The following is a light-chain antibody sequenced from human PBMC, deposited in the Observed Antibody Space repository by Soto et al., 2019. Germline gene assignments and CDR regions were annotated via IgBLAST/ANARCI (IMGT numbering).Light chain of an antibody. CDR1: QGITSW. CDR2: AAS. CDR3: QPTSSFPLT. V-gene: IGKV1-12*01. J-gene: IGKJ4*01. Sequence: DIQMTQSPSSVSASVGDRVTITCRASQGITSWLAWYQQKPGRAPTLLIYAASSLQSGVPSRFSGSGSGRDFTLTISSLQPEDFATYFCQPTSSFPLTFGGGTKVEIK.